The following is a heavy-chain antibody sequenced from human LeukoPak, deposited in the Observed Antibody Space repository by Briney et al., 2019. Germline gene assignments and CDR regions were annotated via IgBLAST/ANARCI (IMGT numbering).Heavy chain of an antibody. Sequence: QPRGSLRLSCAASGFTFSSYWMSWVRQAPGKGLEWVANIRHDGSEKFYVDSVKGRFTISRDNAKDSLYLQMNSLRVEDTAVYYCARGGSRQYNFWGQGTLVTVSS. CDR3: ARGGSRQYNF. J-gene: IGHJ4*02. V-gene: IGHV3-7*01. D-gene: IGHD5-18*01. CDR2: IRHDGSEK. CDR1: GFTFSSYW.